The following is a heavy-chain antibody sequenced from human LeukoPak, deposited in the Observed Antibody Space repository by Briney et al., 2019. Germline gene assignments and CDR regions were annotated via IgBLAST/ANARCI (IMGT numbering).Heavy chain of an antibody. D-gene: IGHD3-3*01. CDR3: AKGHDDFRQFDF. CDR2: IIPIFGSG. Sequence: ASVKVSCKASGGIFANYAISWVRKAPGQGLEWMGGIIPIFGSGHSAQKFQGRLTITAGESTRTTYMELSSLRSEDTAVYYCAKGHDDFRQFDFWGQGTLVIVSS. V-gene: IGHV1-69*01. J-gene: IGHJ4*02. CDR1: GGIFANYA.